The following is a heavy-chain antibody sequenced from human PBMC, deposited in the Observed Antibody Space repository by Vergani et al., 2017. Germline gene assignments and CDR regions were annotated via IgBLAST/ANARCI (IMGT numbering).Heavy chain of an antibody. Sequence: QITLKESGPTLVKPTQTLTLTCTFSGFSLSTSGVGVGWIRQPPGKALEWLAHIFSNDEKSYSTSLKSRLTISKDTSKSQVVLTMTNMDPVDTATYYCARRGPGGLWSGYYTPYYFDFWGQGTLVTVSS. J-gene: IGHJ4*02. V-gene: IGHV2-26*01. D-gene: IGHD3-3*01. CDR2: IFSNDEK. CDR1: GFSLSTSGVG. CDR3: ARRGPGGLWSGYYTPYYFDF.